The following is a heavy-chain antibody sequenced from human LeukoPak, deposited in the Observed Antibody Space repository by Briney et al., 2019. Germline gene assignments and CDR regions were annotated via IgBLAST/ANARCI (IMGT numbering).Heavy chain of an antibody. J-gene: IGHJ6*04. D-gene: IGHD1-1*01. V-gene: IGHV3-30*18. CDR2: ISYDGSNK. CDR3: AKVGNNWNRRPYYYYYGMDV. Sequence: GRSLRLSCAASGFTFSSYGMHWVRQAPGKGLEWVAVISYDGSNKYYADSVKGRFTISRDNSKNTLYLQMNSLRAEDTAVYYCAKVGNNWNRRPYYYYYGMDVWGKGTTVTVSS. CDR1: GFTFSSYG.